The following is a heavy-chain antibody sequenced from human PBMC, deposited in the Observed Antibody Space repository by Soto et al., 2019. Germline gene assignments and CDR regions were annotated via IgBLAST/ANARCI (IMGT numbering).Heavy chain of an antibody. Sequence: QVQLVQSGTEVKTPGSSVKVSCKASGGTFSSYAISWVRQTPGQALEWMVGLIPMFNTTNHAQSFQGRVSITADKLTSTAYMELNSLRSEDTAVYYCARDKAMATTTEFGYWGQGTLVTVSS. V-gene: IGHV1-69*06. D-gene: IGHD1-1*01. CDR3: ARDKAMATTTEFGY. CDR1: GGTFSSYA. J-gene: IGHJ4*02. CDR2: LIPMFNTT.